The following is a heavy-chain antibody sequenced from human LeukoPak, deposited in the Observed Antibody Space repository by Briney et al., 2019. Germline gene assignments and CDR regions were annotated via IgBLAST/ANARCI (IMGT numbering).Heavy chain of an antibody. V-gene: IGHV4-39*01. Sequence: SETLSLTCTVSGDSTSSSTYYWDWIRQAPGKGLEGIGNIYDSGTTHYNPSLKSRVTISGDTSKNQFSLKLYSVTAADPSIYYCATHRRSGSGGSENAFEIWGQGTMVTVSS. D-gene: IGHD5-12*01. CDR3: ATHRRSGSGGSENAFEI. CDR2: IYDSGTT. CDR1: GDSTSSSTYY. J-gene: IGHJ3*02.